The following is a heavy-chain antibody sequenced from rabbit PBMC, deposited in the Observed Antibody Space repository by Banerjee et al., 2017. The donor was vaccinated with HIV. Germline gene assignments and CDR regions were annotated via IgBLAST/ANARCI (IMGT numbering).Heavy chain of an antibody. J-gene: IGHJ6*01. CDR2: IYVGSSGST. V-gene: IGHV1S40*01. CDR1: GFSFSSSYY. Sequence: QSLEESGGDLVKPGASLTLTCTASGFSFSSSYYMCWVRQAPGKGLEWIACIYVGSSGSTYYASWAKGRFTISKTSPTTVTLQMTSLTAADTATYFCARDPYTAYAGYGYGYGMDLWGPGTLVTVS. CDR3: ARDPYTAYAGYGYGYGMDL. D-gene: IGHD6-1*01.